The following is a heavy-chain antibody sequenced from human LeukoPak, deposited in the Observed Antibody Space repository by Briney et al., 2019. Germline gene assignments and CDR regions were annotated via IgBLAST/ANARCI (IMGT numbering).Heavy chain of an antibody. D-gene: IGHD3-22*01. J-gene: IGHJ3*02. Sequence: SETLSLTCAVYGGSFSGYYWSWIRQPPGKGLEWIGEINHSGSTNYNPSLKSRVTISVDTSKNRFSLKLSSVTAADTAVYYCAREFVTYYYDSSGYRGAFDIWGQGTMVTVSS. V-gene: IGHV4-34*01. CDR3: AREFVTYYYDSSGYRGAFDI. CDR1: GGSFSGYY. CDR2: INHSGST.